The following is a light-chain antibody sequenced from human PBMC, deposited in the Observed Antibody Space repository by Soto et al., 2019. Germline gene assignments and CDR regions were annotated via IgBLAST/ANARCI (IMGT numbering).Light chain of an antibody. J-gene: IGKJ5*01. CDR1: QNFGSTY. Sequence: EIVLTQSPGTLSLSPGERATLSCRASQNFGSTYLAWYQQKRGQSPRFLIYDASNRATGIPARFSGTGSGTDFTLTINNLEPEDFAVYYCQVRTNWSIAFGRGTRREIK. V-gene: IGKV3D-20*02. CDR3: QVRTNWSIA. CDR2: DAS.